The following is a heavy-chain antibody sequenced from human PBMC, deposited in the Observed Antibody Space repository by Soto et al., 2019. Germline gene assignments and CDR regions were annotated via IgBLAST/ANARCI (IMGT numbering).Heavy chain of an antibody. CDR2: ISGSGAMT. CDR3: AKNGCGGDCYSSVAGNWFDP. D-gene: IGHD2-21*02. V-gene: IGHV3-23*01. Sequence: PGGSLRLSCAASGFTFSGYVMSWVRQAPGKGLEWISIISGSGAMTHYADSVKGRFTISRDNSNNTLYLQMHSLRADDTAVYYCAKNGCGGDCYSSVAGNWFDPWGQGTLVTVSS. CDR1: GFTFSGYV. J-gene: IGHJ5*02.